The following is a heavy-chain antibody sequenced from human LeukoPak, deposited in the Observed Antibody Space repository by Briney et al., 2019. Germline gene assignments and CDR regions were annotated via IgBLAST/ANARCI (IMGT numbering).Heavy chain of an antibody. CDR1: GYTFTSYY. J-gene: IGHJ5*02. D-gene: IGHD2-2*02. Sequence: ASVKLSCKASGYTFTSYYMHWVRQAPGQGLEWMGWINPNSDGTNYAQKVQGRVTMTRDTSICKDKMELSRLRSNDTAVYYCARDRTAAITNWFDPWGQGTLVTVSS. V-gene: IGHV1-2*02. CDR3: ARDRTAAITNWFDP. CDR2: INPNSDGT.